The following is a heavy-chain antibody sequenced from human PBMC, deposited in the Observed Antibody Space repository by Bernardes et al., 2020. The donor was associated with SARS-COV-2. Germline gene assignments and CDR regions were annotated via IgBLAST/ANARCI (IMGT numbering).Heavy chain of an antibody. J-gene: IGHJ6*02. V-gene: IGHV3-15*01. CDR3: TAMDA. Sequence: GGSLRLSCAASGFSLSHAWMSWVRQAPGKGLEWIGRIKSNSDGGTTDYAAPVEGRFYISRDDSKNMLYLQMNSLKTEDTALYYCTAMDAWGQGTTVTVSS. CDR2: IKSNSDGGTT. CDR1: GFSLSHAW.